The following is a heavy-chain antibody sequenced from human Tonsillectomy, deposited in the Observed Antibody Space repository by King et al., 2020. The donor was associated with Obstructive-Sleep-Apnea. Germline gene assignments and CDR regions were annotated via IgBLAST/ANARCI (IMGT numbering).Heavy chain of an antibody. Sequence: VQLQQWGAGLLKPSETLSLTCAVYGGSFSGYYWSWIRQPPGKGLEWMGEINHSVSTNYNPSLKSRVTISVDTSKNQFSLKLSSVTAADTAVYYCARGRGSIRIVVVPAATYYFDYWGQGTLVTVSS. D-gene: IGHD2-2*01. J-gene: IGHJ4*02. CDR3: ARGRGSIRIVVVPAATYYFDY. CDR2: INHSVST. V-gene: IGHV4-34*01. CDR1: GGSFSGYY.